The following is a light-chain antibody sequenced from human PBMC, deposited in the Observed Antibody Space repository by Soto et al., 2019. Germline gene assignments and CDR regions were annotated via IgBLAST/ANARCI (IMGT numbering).Light chain of an antibody. J-gene: IGKJ5*01. V-gene: IGKV1-39*01. CDR2: AAS. CDR1: QNVRGY. CDR3: QQSHSTLPIT. Sequence: DIQMTQSPSSLSAFAGDSVTITCRASQNVRGYLHWYQQKPGRAPKLLIYAASNLQIGVPFRFNGSGSGTEYTLSINSLQPDDSATYYCQQSHSTLPITFGQGTRVEI.